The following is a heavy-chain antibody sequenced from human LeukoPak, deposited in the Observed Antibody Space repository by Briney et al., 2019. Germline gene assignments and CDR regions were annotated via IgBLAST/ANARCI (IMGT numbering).Heavy chain of an antibody. V-gene: IGHV4-38-2*01. CDR1: GYSISSGYY. J-gene: IGHJ5*02. D-gene: IGHD2-2*01. Sequence: PSETLSLTCAVSGYSISSGYYWGWIRQPPGKGLEWIGSIYHSGSTYYNPSLKSRVTISVDTSKNQFSLKLSSVTAAYTAVYYCARGATGQLLDWIDPWGQGTLVTVSS. CDR2: IYHSGST. CDR3: ARGATGQLLDWIDP.